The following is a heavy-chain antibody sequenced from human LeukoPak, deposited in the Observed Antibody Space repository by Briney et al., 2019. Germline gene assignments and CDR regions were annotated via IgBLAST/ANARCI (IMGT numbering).Heavy chain of an antibody. CDR2: ITPIFGTA. CDR1: GGTFSSHA. CDR3: ATPLYSYGSPFDY. V-gene: IGHV1-69*01. D-gene: IGHD5-18*01. J-gene: IGHJ4*02. Sequence: SVKVSCKASGGTFSSHAISWVRQAPGQGLEWMGGITPIFGTANYAQKFQGRVTITADESTSTAYMELSSLRSEDTAVYYCATPLYSYGSPFDYWGQGTLVTVSS.